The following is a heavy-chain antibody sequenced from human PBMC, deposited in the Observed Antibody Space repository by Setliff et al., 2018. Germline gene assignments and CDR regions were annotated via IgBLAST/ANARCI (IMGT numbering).Heavy chain of an antibody. CDR1: GFTFSSYA. V-gene: IGHV3-23*01. D-gene: IGHD3-10*01. CDR2: LSGTGGIT. J-gene: IGHJ4*02. CDR3: AKGSVEGGSGSYMGDADY. Sequence: HPGGSLRLSCAASGFTFSSYAMSWVRQAPGKGLEWVSGLSGTGGITYYADSVKSRFTISRDNSKNTLYLQMNSLRAEDTALYYCAKGSVEGGSGSYMGDADYWGQGTLVTVSS.